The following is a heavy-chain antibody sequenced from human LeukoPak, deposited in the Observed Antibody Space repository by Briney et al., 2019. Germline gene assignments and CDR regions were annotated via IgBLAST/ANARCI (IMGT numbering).Heavy chain of an antibody. CDR2: IYYSGST. CDR1: GGSISSYY. D-gene: IGHD6-19*01. CDR3: ARGYKLSSGWPNDAFDI. Sequence: PSETLSLTCTVSGGSISSYYWSWIRQPPGKGLEWIGYIYYSGSTYYNPSLKSRVTISVDTSKNQFSLKLSSVTAADTAVYYCARGYKLSSGWPNDAFDIWGQGTMVTVSS. J-gene: IGHJ3*02. V-gene: IGHV4-59*06.